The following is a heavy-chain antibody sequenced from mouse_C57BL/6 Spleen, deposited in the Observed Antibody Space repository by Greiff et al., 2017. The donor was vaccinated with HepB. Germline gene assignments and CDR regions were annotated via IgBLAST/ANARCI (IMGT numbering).Heavy chain of an antibody. CDR1: GYAFSSSW. Sequence: VQLVESGPELVKPGASVKISCKASGYAFSSSWMNWVKQRPGKGLEWIGRIYPGDGDTNYNGKFKGMATLTADKSSSKAYMKLSSLTSEDSAVYFCARGENDGYFFDYWGQGTTLTVSS. D-gene: IGHD2-3*01. CDR2: IYPGDGDT. V-gene: IGHV1-82*01. CDR3: ARGENDGYFFDY. J-gene: IGHJ2*01.